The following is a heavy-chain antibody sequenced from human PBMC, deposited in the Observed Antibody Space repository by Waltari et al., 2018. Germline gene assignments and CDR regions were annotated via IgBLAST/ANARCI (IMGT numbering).Heavy chain of an antibody. CDR3: TREVNAGRERRFDYYYYGMDV. CDR2: IRSKAYGGTT. Sequence: EVQLVESGGGLVQPGRSLRLSCTASGFTFGDYAMSWFRQAPGKGLEWVGFIRSKAYGGTTEYAASVKGRFTISRDDSKSIAYLQMNSLKTEDTAVYYCTREVNAGRERRFDYYYYGMDVWGQGTTVTVSS. D-gene: IGHD3-3*01. V-gene: IGHV3-49*03. J-gene: IGHJ6*02. CDR1: GFTFGDYA.